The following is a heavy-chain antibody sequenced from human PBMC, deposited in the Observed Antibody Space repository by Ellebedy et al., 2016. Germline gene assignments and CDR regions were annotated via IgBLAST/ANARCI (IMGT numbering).Heavy chain of an antibody. CDR1: GYTFTSYD. Sequence: ASVKVSCKASGYTFTSYDINWVRQATGQGLEWMGWMNPNSSNTGYAQKFQGRVTMTRNTSISTAYMELSSLRSEDTAVYYCARGGYSYGSGDFDYWGQGTLVTVSS. CDR3: ARGGYSYGSGDFDY. V-gene: IGHV1-8*01. J-gene: IGHJ4*02. CDR2: MNPNSSNT. D-gene: IGHD5-18*01.